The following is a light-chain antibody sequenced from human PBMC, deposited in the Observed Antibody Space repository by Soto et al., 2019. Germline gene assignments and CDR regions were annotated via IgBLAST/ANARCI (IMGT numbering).Light chain of an antibody. CDR2: AAS. V-gene: IGKV1-9*01. CDR1: QGISSY. J-gene: IGKJ5*01. Sequence: DIQLTQSPSFLSASVGDRVTITCRASQGISSYLAWYQQKPGKAPKLLIYAASTLQSGVPSRFRRSGSGTEFTLTITSLQPEDFATYYCQQLNSYHITVGQGTRLEIK. CDR3: QQLNSYHIT.